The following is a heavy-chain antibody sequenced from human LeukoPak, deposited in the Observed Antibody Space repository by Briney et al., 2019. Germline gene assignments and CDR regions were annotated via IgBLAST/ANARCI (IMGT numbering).Heavy chain of an antibody. CDR1: GGSFSGYY. CDR2: INHSGST. V-gene: IGHV4-34*01. CDR3: ARIVGATRINYYYYYMDV. Sequence: SSETLSLTCAVYGGSFSGYYWSWIRQPPGKGLEWIGEINHSGSTNYNPSLKSRVTISVDTSKNQFSLKLSSVTAADTAVYYCARIVGATRINYYYYYMDVWGKGTTVTISS. J-gene: IGHJ6*03. D-gene: IGHD1-26*01.